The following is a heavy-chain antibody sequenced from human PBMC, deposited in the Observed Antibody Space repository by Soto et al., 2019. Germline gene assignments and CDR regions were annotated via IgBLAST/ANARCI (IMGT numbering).Heavy chain of an antibody. D-gene: IGHD2-8*02. CDR2: ISRDGGTK. CDR1: GFSVSTYG. Sequence: GGSLRLSCAVSGFSVSTYGLHWFRQAPGKGLEWVAVISRDGGTKYYADSVKGRFTISRDNSRNTPFLEMNSLRGDDMAVYYCTGEVASGYWGQGTLVTVSS. J-gene: IGHJ4*02. V-gene: IGHV3-30*03. CDR3: TGEVASGY.